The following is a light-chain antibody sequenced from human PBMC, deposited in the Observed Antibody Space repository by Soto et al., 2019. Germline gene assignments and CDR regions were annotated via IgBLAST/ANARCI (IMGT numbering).Light chain of an antibody. Sequence: DIQMTQSPSSLSASVGDRVTITCQASQDISIYLNWYQHKSGKAPRLLIYDASNLETGVPSRFSGRGAETDFTFTIHSLQPEDIATYYCQQYDNLFTFGPGTKVDIK. CDR2: DAS. V-gene: IGKV1-33*01. J-gene: IGKJ3*01. CDR1: QDISIY. CDR3: QQYDNLFT.